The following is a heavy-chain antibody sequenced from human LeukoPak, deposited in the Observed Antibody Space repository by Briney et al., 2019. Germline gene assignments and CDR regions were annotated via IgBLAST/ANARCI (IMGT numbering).Heavy chain of an antibody. V-gene: IGHV1-18*04. CDR3: ARGALSAMVRDPPDY. CDR1: GYTFTSYG. Sequence: ASVKVSCKASGYTFTSYGISWVRQAPGQGLEWMGWISAYNGNTNYAQKLQARVTMTTDTSTSTAYMELRSLRSDDTAVYYCARGALSAMVRDPPDYWGQGTLVTVSS. J-gene: IGHJ4*02. D-gene: IGHD3-10*01. CDR2: ISAYNGNT.